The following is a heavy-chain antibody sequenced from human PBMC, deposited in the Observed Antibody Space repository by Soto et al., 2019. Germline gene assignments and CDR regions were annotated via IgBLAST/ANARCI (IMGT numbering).Heavy chain of an antibody. D-gene: IGHD3-22*01. CDR1: GGTFSSYA. CDR3: ARDNPQGITMMADAFDI. CDR2: ISAYNGNT. V-gene: IGHV1-18*01. Sequence: APVKGSCKASGGTFSSYASGWVRQAPGQGLEWMGWISAYNGNTNYAQKLQGRGTMTTDTSTSTAYMELRSLRSDDTAVYYCARDNPQGITMMADAFDIWGQGTMVTVSS. J-gene: IGHJ3*02.